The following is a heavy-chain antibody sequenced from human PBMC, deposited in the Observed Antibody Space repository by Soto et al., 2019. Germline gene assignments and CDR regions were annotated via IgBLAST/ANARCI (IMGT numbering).Heavy chain of an antibody. V-gene: IGHV3-23*01. D-gene: IGHD7-27*01. Sequence: PGGSLRLSCAASGFPFSSYAMTWVRQAPGKGLEWVSTVSDSGGNTYYADSVKGRFTISRDNSENTLYLQMNSLRAEDTAVYYCAWGKAMGVWGKGTTVTVSS. CDR1: GFPFSSYA. CDR3: AWGKAMGV. CDR2: VSDSGGNT. J-gene: IGHJ6*04.